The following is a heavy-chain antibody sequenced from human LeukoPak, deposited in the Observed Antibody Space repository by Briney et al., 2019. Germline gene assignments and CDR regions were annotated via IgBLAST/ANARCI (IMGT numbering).Heavy chain of an antibody. CDR3: AREASSSSWYYFDY. CDR2: IIPIFGTA. V-gene: IGHV1-69*13. CDR1: GGTFSSYA. D-gene: IGHD6-13*01. Sequence: GASVKVSCKASGGTFSSYAISWVRQAPGQGLEWMGRIIPIFGTANYAQKFQGRVTITADESTSTAYMELSSLRSEDTAVYYCAREASSSSWYYFDYWGQGTLVTVSS. J-gene: IGHJ4*02.